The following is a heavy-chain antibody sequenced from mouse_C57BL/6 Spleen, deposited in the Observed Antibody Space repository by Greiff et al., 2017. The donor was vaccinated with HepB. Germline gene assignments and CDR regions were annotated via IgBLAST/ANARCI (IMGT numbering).Heavy chain of an antibody. J-gene: IGHJ2*01. Sequence: VQLQQPGAELVKPGASVKMSCKASGYTFTSYWITWVKQRPGQGLEWIGDIYPGSGSTNYNEKFKSKATLAVDTSSSTAYMQLSSLTSDDSAVYYCARSGLRGGYFDYWGQGTTLTVSS. CDR1: GYTFTSYW. D-gene: IGHD2-2*01. CDR2: IYPGSGST. CDR3: ARSGLRGGYFDY. V-gene: IGHV1-55*01.